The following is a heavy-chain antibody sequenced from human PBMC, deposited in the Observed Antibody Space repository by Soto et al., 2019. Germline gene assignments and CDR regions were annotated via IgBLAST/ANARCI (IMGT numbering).Heavy chain of an antibody. D-gene: IGHD3-16*02. CDR3: ATTGSYDYVWGSYRYYYYGMDV. Sequence: ASETLSLTCTVSGGSISSSSYYWGWIRQPPGKGLEWIGSIYYSGSTYYNPSLKSRVTISVDTSKNQFSLKLSSVTAADTAVYYCATTGSYDYVWGSYRYYYYGMDVWGQGTTVTVSS. V-gene: IGHV4-39*01. CDR2: IYYSGST. CDR1: GGSISSSSYY. J-gene: IGHJ6*02.